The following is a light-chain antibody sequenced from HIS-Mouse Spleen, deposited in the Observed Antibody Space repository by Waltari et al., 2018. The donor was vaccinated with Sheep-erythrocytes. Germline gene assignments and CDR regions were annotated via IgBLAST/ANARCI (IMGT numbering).Light chain of an antibody. CDR3: QSADSSGTYV. J-gene: IGLJ1*01. CDR1: ALPKQY. Sequence: SYKLTQPPSVSVSPGQTARITCSGDALPKQYAYWYQPKTGQAPVVVIHKDSERPSGNPERFSGSSSGTKVTLTISGFQAEDESNYYCQSADSSGTYVFGTGTKVTVL. V-gene: IGLV3-25*03. CDR2: KDS.